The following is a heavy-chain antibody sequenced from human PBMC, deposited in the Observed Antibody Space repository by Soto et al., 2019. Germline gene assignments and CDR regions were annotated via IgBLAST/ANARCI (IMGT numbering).Heavy chain of an antibody. J-gene: IGHJ4*02. V-gene: IGHV3-21*01. CDR3: ARDSGYCSGGSCYLDY. Sequence: GGSLRLSCAASGFTFSSYSMNWVRQAPGKGLEWVSSISSSSSYIYYADSVKGRFTISRDNAKNSLYLQMNSLRAEDTAVYYCARDSGYCSGGSCYLDYWGQGTLVTVSS. D-gene: IGHD2-15*01. CDR2: ISSSSSYI. CDR1: GFTFSSYS.